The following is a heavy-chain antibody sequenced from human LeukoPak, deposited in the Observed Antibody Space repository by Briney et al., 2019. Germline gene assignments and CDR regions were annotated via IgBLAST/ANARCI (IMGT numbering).Heavy chain of an antibody. Sequence: GGSLRLSFAASGFPFSSYSMNWVRPAPGKGLEWVSSISSSSSYIYYADSVKGRFTISRDNAKNSLYLQMNSLRAEDTAVYYCAREDVVVAATTPFDYWGQGTLVTVSS. CDR2: ISSSSSYI. CDR3: AREDVVVAATTPFDY. CDR1: GFPFSSYS. J-gene: IGHJ4*02. V-gene: IGHV3-21*01. D-gene: IGHD2-15*01.